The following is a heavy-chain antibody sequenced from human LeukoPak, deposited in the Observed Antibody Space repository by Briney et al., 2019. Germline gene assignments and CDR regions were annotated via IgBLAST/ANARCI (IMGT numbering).Heavy chain of an antibody. J-gene: IGHJ4*02. V-gene: IGHV3-21*06. CDR1: GFTFSTYA. D-gene: IGHD2-21*01. Sequence: GGSLRLSCTASGFTFSTYAMTWVRQAPGKGLEWISSMSSGSSYVYYADSVRGRFTISRDNTKNSLYLEMNNLRGEDTAIYYCARDRPTGASRVFVVQWGQGTPVTVSS. CDR3: ARDRPTGASRVFVVQ. CDR2: MSSGSSYV.